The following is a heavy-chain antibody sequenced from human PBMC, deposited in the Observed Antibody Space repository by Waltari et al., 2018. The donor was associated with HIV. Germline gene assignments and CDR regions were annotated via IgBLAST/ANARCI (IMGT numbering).Heavy chain of an antibody. Sequence: QVQLQESGPGLVKPSQTLSLTCTVSGGSISRGRYYWSWIRQPAGKGLEWVGRIYTSGSTNYNPSLRSRVTILLDTSKNQFSLKLGSVTAADTAVYYCARVFAGGGDYFDYWGQGTLVTVSS. D-gene: IGHD2-8*02. CDR2: IYTSGST. CDR3: ARVFAGGGDYFDY. V-gene: IGHV4-61*02. J-gene: IGHJ4*02. CDR1: GGSISRGRYY.